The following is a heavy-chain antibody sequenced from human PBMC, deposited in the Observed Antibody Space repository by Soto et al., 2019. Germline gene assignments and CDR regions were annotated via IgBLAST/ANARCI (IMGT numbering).Heavy chain of an antibody. CDR2: ISWNSGSI. D-gene: IGHD6-19*01. J-gene: IGHJ3*02. V-gene: IGHV3-9*01. CDR1: GFTFDDYA. CDR3: AKAGSGTQWLVSLDAFDI. Sequence: PGGSLRLSCAASGFTFDDYAMHWVRQAPGKGLEWVSGISWNSGSIGYADSVKGLFTISRDNAKNSLYLQMNSLRAEDTVLYYFAKAGSGTQWLVSLDAFDIWGQGTMVTVSS.